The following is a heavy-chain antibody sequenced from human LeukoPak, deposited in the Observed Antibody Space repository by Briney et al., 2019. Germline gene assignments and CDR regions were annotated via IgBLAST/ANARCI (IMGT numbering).Heavy chain of an antibody. CDR1: GGTFSSYA. Sequence: ASVKVSCKASGGTFSSYAMSWVRQAPGQGLEWMGRIIPILGIANYAQKFQGRVTITADKSTSTAYMELSSLRSEDTAVYYCAREPSIAAAGLDYWGQGTLVTVSS. D-gene: IGHD6-13*01. V-gene: IGHV1-69*04. CDR3: AREPSIAAAGLDY. CDR2: IIPILGIA. J-gene: IGHJ4*02.